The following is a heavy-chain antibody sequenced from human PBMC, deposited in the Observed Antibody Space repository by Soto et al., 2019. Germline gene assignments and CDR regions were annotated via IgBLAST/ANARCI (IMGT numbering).Heavy chain of an antibody. V-gene: IGHV3-23*04. Sequence: EVQLVESGGGLVQPGGSLRLSCAASGFTFSNYGVSWVRQAPGKGLECVSAITNNSDYTYYADSVKGRFTVSRDNSKNTLFLEMNSRRAEDTAVYYCAKGYSTGWHSSLNSWGQGTLVTVSS. J-gene: IGHJ4*02. CDR2: ITNNSDYT. CDR3: AKGYSTGWHSSLNS. CDR1: GFTFSNYG. D-gene: IGHD6-19*01.